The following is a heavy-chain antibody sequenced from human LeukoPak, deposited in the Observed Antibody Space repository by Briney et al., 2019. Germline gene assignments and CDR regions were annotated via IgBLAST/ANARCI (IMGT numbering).Heavy chain of an antibody. CDR3: AALNYYDSSGFYVYSDAFDI. CDR2: IVVGSGNT. D-gene: IGHD3-22*01. V-gene: IGHV1-58*01. J-gene: IGHJ3*02. Sequence: SVKVSCKASGFTFPSPAVQWVRQARGQRLEWIGWIVVGSGNTNYAQKFQKRVTITRDMSTSTASMELSSLRSEDTAVYYCAALNYYDSSGFYVYSDAFDIWGQGTMVTVSS. CDR1: GFTFPSPA.